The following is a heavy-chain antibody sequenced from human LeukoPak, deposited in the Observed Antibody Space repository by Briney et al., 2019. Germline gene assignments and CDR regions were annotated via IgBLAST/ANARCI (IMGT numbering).Heavy chain of an antibody. D-gene: IGHD5-24*01. CDR2: IYTSGST. J-gene: IGHJ4*02. V-gene: IGHV4-61*02. CDR1: GGSISSGSYY. Sequence: SETLSLTCTVSGGSISSGSYYWSWIRQPAGKGLEWIGRIYTSGSTNYNPSLKSRVTISVDTSKNQFSLKLSSVTAADTAVYYCARETGGYNFGFDYWGQGTLVTVSS. CDR3: ARETGGYNFGFDY.